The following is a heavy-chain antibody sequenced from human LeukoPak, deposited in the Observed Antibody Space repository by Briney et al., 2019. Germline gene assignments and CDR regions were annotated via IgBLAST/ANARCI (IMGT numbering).Heavy chain of an antibody. J-gene: IGHJ6*03. V-gene: IGHV1-69*06. CDR3: ASGSNYYYYYMDV. CDR1: GGTFSSYA. CDR2: IIPIFGTA. Sequence: ASVKVSCKASGGTFSSYAISWVRQAPGQGLEWMGGIIPIFGTANYAQKFQGRVTITADKSTSTAYMELSSLRSEDTAVYYCASGSNYYYYYMDVWGKGTTVTVSS. D-gene: IGHD2-15*01.